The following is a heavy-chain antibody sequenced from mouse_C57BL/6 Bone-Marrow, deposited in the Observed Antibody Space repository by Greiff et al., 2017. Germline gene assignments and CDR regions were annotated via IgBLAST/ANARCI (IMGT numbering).Heavy chain of an antibody. CDR2: ISYDGSN. V-gene: IGHV3-6*01. J-gene: IGHJ2*01. Sequence: EVKLMESGPGLVKPSQSLSLTCSVTGYSITSGYYWNWIRQFPGNKLEWMGYISYDGSNNYNPSLKNRISITRDTSKNQFFLKLNSVTTEDTATYYCARDYGFYFDYWGQGTTLTVSS. CDR1: GYSITSGYY. D-gene: IGHD1-1*01. CDR3: ARDYGFYFDY.